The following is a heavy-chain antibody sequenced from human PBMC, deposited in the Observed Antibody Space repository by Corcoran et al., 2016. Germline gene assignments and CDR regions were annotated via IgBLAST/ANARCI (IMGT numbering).Heavy chain of an antibody. Sequence: QAQLQESGPGLVKPSETLSLTCTVSGGSLSSHYWSWIRQPPGKGLEYIGYMYYSGSTNYNPSLKSRVTISVDTSKNQFSLKLSSVTAADTAVYYCARGVGARAYWYFDLWGRGTLVTGSS. D-gene: IGHD1-26*01. CDR3: ARGVGARAYWYFDL. V-gene: IGHV4-59*11. J-gene: IGHJ2*01. CDR2: MYYSGST. CDR1: GGSLSSHY.